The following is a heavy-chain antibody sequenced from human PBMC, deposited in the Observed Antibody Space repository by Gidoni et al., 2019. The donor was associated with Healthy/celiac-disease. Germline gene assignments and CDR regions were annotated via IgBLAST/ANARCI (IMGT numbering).Heavy chain of an antibody. D-gene: IGHD6-19*01. CDR3: ARLHKAVAGIDY. V-gene: IGHV4-39*01. CDR1: GGSISSSSYY. J-gene: IGHJ4*02. Sequence: QLQLQESGPGRVKPSETVSLTCTVSGGSISSSSYYWVWIRQPPGKGLEWIGSIYYSGSTYYHPSLKIRVTISVDTSKNQFSLKLSSVTAADTAVYYCARLHKAVAGIDYWGQGTLVTVSS. CDR2: IYYSGST.